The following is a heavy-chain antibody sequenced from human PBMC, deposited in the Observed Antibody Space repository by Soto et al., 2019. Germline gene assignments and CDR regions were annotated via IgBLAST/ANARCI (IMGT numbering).Heavy chain of an antibody. J-gene: IGHJ4*02. CDR2: IYYSGST. D-gene: IGHD4-17*01. CDR3: AGNDYGDSEFDF. V-gene: IGHV4-59*01. CDR1: GGSIRSYY. Sequence: SETLSLTCTVPGGSIRSYYWSWIRQSPGKGLEWIGFIYYSGSTNYNPFLMSRVTISVDTSKSQFSLRLSSVTAADTAVYYCAGNDYGDSEFDFWGQGTLVTVS.